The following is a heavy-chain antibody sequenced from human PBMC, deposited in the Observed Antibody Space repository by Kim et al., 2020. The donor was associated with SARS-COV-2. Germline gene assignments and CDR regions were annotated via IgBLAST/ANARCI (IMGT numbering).Heavy chain of an antibody. V-gene: IGHV4-34*01. CDR3: ARQRRRNGMDV. J-gene: IGHJ6*02. Sequence: TNDNPSLKSRVTISVDTSKNQFSLKLSSVTAADTAVYYCARQRRRNGMDVWGQGTTVTVSS. CDR2: T.